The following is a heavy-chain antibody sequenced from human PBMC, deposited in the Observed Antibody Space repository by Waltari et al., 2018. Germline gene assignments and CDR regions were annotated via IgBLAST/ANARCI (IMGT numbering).Heavy chain of an antibody. J-gene: IGHJ5*02. CDR3: AKRYGDYWGNWFDP. CDR2: ISGSGGST. D-gene: IGHD4-17*01. CDR1: GVTFSRYA. V-gene: IGHV3-23*01. Sequence: EVQLLESGGGLVQPGGYMKLYCAASGVTFSRYAMSWIRQAPGKGLEWVSAISGSGGSTYYADSVKGRFTISRDNSKNTLYLQMNSLRAEDTAVYYCAKRYGDYWGNWFDPWGQGTLVTVSS.